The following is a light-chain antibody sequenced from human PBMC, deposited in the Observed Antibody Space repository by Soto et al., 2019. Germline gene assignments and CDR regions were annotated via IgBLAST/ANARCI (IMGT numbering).Light chain of an antibody. J-gene: IGKJ1*01. V-gene: IGKV3-15*01. CDR1: QSIDGN. CDR2: AAS. Sequence: DIVLTHTPAALSVSPAECATLSWRASQSIDGNLAWDQQRPGQAPRLLINAASTRATGVPARFSGSGSGTDFTLTISSLQSEDFAVYYCQQYNNWPGTFGQGTKVDI. CDR3: QQYNNWPGT.